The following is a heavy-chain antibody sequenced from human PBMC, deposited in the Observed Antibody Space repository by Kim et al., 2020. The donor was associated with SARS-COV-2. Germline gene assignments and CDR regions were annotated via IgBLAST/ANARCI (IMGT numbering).Heavy chain of an antibody. V-gene: IGHV3-72*01. D-gene: IGHD3-10*01. Sequence: AASVKDRFTISRDDSKNSVYLQMDGLKTEDTAVYYCARVTMVRGAHSFDYWGQGTLVTVSS. CDR3: ARVTMVRGAHSFDY. J-gene: IGHJ4*02.